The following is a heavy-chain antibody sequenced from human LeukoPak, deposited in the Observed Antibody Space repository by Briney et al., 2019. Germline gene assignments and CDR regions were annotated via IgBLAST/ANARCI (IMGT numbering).Heavy chain of an antibody. CDR1: GSTFISYG. D-gene: IGHD6-13*01. CDR2: ISYDGSNK. V-gene: IGHV3-30*18. CDR3: AKDSQPGVAAAVDY. J-gene: IGHJ4*02. Sequence: GRSLRLSCAASGSTFISYGMHWVRQAPGKGLEWVAVISYDGSNKYYADSVKGRFTISRDNSKNTLYLQMNSLRAEDTAVYYCAKDSQPGVAAAVDYWGQGTLVTVSS.